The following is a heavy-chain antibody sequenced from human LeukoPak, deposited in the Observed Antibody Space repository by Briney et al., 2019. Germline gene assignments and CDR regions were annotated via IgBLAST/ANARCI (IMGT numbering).Heavy chain of an antibody. J-gene: IGHJ4*02. D-gene: IGHD3/OR15-3a*01. CDR1: GDSLSSFY. CDR2: IYPGGNT. V-gene: IGHV4-4*07. Sequence: PSETLSLTCTVSGDSLSSFYWSWIRQPAGKGLEWIGRIYPGGNTDYNPSLKSRVTLSVDTAMNQCSLGRTLVTAADTAVYFCAREWTGFAEFDYWGRGILVTVS. CDR3: AREWTGFAEFDY.